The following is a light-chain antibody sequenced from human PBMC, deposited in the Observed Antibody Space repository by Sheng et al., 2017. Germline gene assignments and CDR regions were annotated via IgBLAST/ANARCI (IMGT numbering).Light chain of an antibody. CDR3: MQSAQLPLYS. V-gene: IGKV2D-29*01. CDR2: DVS. Sequence: DVVMTQTPLSLSVTPGQPASISCKSSQSLLYSDGKTYLCWYLQKPGQPPQLLIYDVSNRFSGVPDRFSGSGSGTDFTLKISRVEAEDVGVYYCMQSAQLPLYSFGQGTKLEIK. J-gene: IGKJ2*03. CDR1: QSLLYSDGKTY.